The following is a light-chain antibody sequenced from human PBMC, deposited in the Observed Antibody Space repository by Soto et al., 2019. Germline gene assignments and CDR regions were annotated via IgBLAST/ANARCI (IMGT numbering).Light chain of an antibody. CDR3: QQYYSYPRT. Sequence: AIRMTPSPSSLSASTGDSVTITCRVSQGISSYLALYQQKPGKAPKLLIYAASTLQSGVSSRFSGSGSGTDFTLTISCMQSEDFATYYCQQYYSYPRTFGQGTKVDSK. CDR2: AAS. CDR1: QGISSY. J-gene: IGKJ1*01. V-gene: IGKV1-8*01.